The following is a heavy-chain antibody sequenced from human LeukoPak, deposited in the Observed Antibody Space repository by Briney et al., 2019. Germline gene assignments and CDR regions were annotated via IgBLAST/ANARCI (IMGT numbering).Heavy chain of an antibody. CDR2: IIPILGIA. Sequence: ASVKVSCKASGGTFSSYAISWVRQAPGRGLEWMGRIIPILGIANYAQKFQGRVTITADKSTSTAYMELSSLRSEDTAVYYCARGRGSGTFDYWGQGTLVTVSS. V-gene: IGHV1-69*04. CDR3: ARGRGSGTFDY. D-gene: IGHD3-10*01. CDR1: GGTFSSYA. J-gene: IGHJ4*02.